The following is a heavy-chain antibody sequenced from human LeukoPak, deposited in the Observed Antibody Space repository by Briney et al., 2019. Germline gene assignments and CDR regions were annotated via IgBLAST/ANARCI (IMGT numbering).Heavy chain of an antibody. CDR1: GLLFRNYA. CDR3: AKWGGYDILSGYYVSDF. D-gene: IGHD3-9*01. J-gene: IGHJ4*02. CDR2: ITGSGDTT. Sequence: GGSLRLSCAASGLLFRNYAMSWVRQATGKGLEWVSAITGSGDTTYYADSVKGRFTVSRDNSKNTLYVEMNTLRAEDTAVYYCAKWGGYDILSGYYVSDFWGQGTLVTVSS. V-gene: IGHV3-23*01.